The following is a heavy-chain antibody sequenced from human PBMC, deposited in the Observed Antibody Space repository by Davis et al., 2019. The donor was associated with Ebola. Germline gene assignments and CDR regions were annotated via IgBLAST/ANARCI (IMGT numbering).Heavy chain of an antibody. D-gene: IGHD2-2*01. CDR3: ARDAGYCSSTSCHDY. CDR1: GYTFTNYA. CDR2: INPHNGNT. V-gene: IGHV1-18*01. Sequence: AASVKVSCKASGYTFTNYAINWVRQAPGQGLEWMGWINPHNGNTNYAQNVQGRVTMTTDTSTSTAYMEVGILRSDDTAVYYCARDAGYCSSTSCHDYWGQGTLVTVSS. J-gene: IGHJ4*02.